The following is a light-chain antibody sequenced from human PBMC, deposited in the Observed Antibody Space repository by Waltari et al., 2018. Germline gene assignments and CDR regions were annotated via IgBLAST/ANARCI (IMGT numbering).Light chain of an antibody. J-gene: IGLJ2*01. Sequence: SFVVTQTPSVSVAPGQTAKLECGGTNIGSKSVQWYQQKAGQAPVLVIYDDSDRHTGIPERFSGSNSRNTATLTISSVEAGDEADYYCQVWDDNSEQVIFGGGSKLTVL. CDR2: DDS. CDR1: NIGSKS. V-gene: IGLV3-21*02. CDR3: QVWDDNSEQVI.